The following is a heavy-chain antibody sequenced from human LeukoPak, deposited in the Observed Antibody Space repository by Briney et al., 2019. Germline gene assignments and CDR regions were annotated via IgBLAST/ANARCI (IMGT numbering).Heavy chain of an antibody. D-gene: IGHD2-2*01. J-gene: IGHJ3*02. Sequence: TSETLSLTCIVSGVSIRNYNINWGWIPPPPGQGREWNGSVYYTGSTYYNPSLCSRTTVSVATSKNQFSLKLSSVTAEDTAVYYCVRHHKYCRSTSCYKDGDPSDAFDIWGLGTMVTVSS. V-gene: IGHV4-39*01. CDR2: VYYTGST. CDR1: GVSIRNYNIN. CDR3: VRHHKYCRSTSCYKDGDPSDAFDI.